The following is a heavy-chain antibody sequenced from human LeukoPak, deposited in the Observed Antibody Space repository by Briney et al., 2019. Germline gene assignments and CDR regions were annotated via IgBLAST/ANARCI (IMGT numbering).Heavy chain of an antibody. CDR2: IIPIFGTA. CDR1: GGTFSSYA. D-gene: IGHD2-2*01. Sequence: SAKVSCKASGGTFSSYAISWVRQAPGQGLEWMGGIIPIFGTANYAQKFQGRVTITADESTSTAYMELSSLRSEDTAVYYCAASLYWSSTSCPRYYYYYYMDGWGKGTTVTVS. CDR3: AASLYWSSTSCPRYYYYYYMDG. J-gene: IGHJ6*03. V-gene: IGHV1-69*13.